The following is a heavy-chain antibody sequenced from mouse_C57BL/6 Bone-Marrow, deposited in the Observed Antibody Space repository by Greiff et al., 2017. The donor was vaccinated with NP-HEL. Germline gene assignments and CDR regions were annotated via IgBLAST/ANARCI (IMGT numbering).Heavy chain of an antibody. CDR3: ARDSSGYDWFAY. D-gene: IGHD3-2*02. J-gene: IGHJ3*01. V-gene: IGHV1-18*01. Sequence: EVQLQQSGPELVKPGASVKIPCKASGYTFTDYNMDWVKQSHGKSLEWIGDINPNNGGTIYNQKFKGKATLTVDKSSSTAYMELRSLTSEDTAVYYCARDSSGYDWFAYWGQGTLVTVSA. CDR1: GYTFTDYN. CDR2: INPNNGGT.